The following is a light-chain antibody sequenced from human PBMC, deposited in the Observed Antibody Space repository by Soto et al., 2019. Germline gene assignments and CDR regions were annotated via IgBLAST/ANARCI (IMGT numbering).Light chain of an antibody. CDR2: DAF. J-gene: IGKJ2*01. V-gene: IGKV3-11*01. CDR1: QRVYNS. CDR3: EQRSYLKT. Sequence: DIVLTQSPATLSLSPGERATLSCRASQRVYNSLAWYQKKPGQAPRFVIDDAFDRATGIPARLNGRGSGTDFPLAISRLDSEDFAVYYCEQRSYLKTFGHGTKVEI.